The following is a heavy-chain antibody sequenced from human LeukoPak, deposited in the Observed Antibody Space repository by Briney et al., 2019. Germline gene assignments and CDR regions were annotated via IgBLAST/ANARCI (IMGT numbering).Heavy chain of an antibody. CDR3: ARVIPPSYYDSSSYFDC. J-gene: IGHJ4*02. Sequence: GGSLRLSCAASGFTVSSYYMSWVRQAPGKGLEWVSVIYSGGSTYYADSVKGRFTISRDNSKNTLYLQMNSLRAEDTAVYYCARVIPPSYYDSSSYFDCWGQGTLVTVSS. CDR1: GFTVSSYY. V-gene: IGHV3-53*01. CDR2: IYSGGST. D-gene: IGHD3-22*01.